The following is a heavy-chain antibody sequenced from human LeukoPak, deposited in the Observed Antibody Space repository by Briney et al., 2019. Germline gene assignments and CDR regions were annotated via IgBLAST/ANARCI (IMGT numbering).Heavy chain of an antibody. CDR1: GFALSDYY. J-gene: IGHJ4*02. D-gene: IGHD6-19*01. CDR3: TRGGRIAVAGSYYFDY. Sequence: GGSLRLSRAASGFALSDYYLSGVRQAPGKGLEWVSYISSTGIIYYSDSVQGRFTISRDNAKNSLYLQMNSLRAEDTAVYYCTRGGRIAVAGSYYFDYWGQGTLVTVSS. CDR2: ISSTGII. V-gene: IGHV3-69-1*01.